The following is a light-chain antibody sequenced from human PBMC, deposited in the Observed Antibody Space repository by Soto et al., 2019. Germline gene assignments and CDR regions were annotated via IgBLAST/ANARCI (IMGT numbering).Light chain of an antibody. CDR3: QQYGGSPPFT. J-gene: IGKJ3*01. V-gene: IGKV3-20*01. CDR2: GAS. Sequence: EMTLTQSPGAQSLSQGDRATLSCRASQSVSANYLAWYQQKPGQAPRLLIHGASSRATGIPDRFSGSGSGTDFTLTISRLEPEDFALYYCQQYGGSPPFTFGPGTKVDIK. CDR1: QSVSANY.